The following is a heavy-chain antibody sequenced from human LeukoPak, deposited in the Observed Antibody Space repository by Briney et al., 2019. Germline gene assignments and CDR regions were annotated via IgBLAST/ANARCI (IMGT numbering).Heavy chain of an antibody. CDR1: GYTSTSYG. D-gene: IGHD3-9*01. J-gene: IGHJ6*02. V-gene: IGHV1-18*01. Sequence: ASVKVSCKASGYTSTSYGISWVRQAPGQGLEWMGWISAYNGNTNYAQKLQGRVTMTTDTSTSTAYMELRSLRSDDTAVYYCARKGYYDILTGSGAYYYGMDVWGQGTTVTVSS. CDR2: ISAYNGNT. CDR3: ARKGYYDILTGSGAYYYGMDV.